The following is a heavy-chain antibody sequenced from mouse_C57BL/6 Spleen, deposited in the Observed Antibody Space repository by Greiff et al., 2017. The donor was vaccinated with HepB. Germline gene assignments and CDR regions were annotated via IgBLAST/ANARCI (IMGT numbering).Heavy chain of an antibody. J-gene: IGHJ1*03. Sequence: VQLQQSGPELVKPGDSVKISCKASGYSFTGYFMTWVMQSHGKSLDWIGRINPYNGDTFYNQKFKGKATLTVDKSSSTAHMELRSLTSEDSAVYYCARWGGNYGYWYFDVWGTGTTVTVSS. D-gene: IGHD2-1*01. CDR3: ARWGGNYGYWYFDV. V-gene: IGHV1-20*01. CDR1: GYSFTGYF. CDR2: INPYNGDT.